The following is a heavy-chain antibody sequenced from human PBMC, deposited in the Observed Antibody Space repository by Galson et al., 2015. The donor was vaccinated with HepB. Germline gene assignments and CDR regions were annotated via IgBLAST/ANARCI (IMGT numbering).Heavy chain of an antibody. CDR3: AKAYGIAPRAYDY. Sequence: SLRLSCAASGFTFSSYAMSWVRQAPGRGLEWVSSITGSGGGTYYADSVRGRFTISRDNSKNTLHLQMNSLRAEDTAVYYCAKAYGIAPRAYDYWGQGTLVTVSS. V-gene: IGHV3-23*01. D-gene: IGHD6-13*01. CDR1: GFTFSSYA. CDR2: ITGSGGGT. J-gene: IGHJ4*02.